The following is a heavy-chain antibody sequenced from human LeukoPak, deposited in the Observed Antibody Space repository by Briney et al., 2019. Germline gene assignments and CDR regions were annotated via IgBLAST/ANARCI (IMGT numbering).Heavy chain of an antibody. V-gene: IGHV3-30*18. CDR3: AKSTAGTERAFDI. D-gene: IGHD6-13*01. CDR1: GFTFSTYG. Sequence: GGSLRLSCAASGFTFSTYGMHWVRQAPGKGLEWVAVISYDGSNKYYADSVKGRFTISRDNSKNTLNLQMNSLRGEDTAVYYCAKSTAGTERAFDIWGQGTMVTVSS. J-gene: IGHJ3*02. CDR2: ISYDGSNK.